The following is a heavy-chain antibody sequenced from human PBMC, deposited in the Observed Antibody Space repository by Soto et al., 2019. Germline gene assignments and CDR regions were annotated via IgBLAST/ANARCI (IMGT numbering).Heavy chain of an antibody. CDR1: GYTFTSYY. CDR2: INPSGGST. V-gene: IGHV1-46*01. Sequence: QVQLVQSGAEVKKPGASVKVSCKASGYTFTSYYMHWVRQAPGQGLEWMGIINPSGGSTSYAQKFQDRVTMTRDTSTSTVYMELSSLRSEDRAVYYCARDQYSSSFRGGAFDIWGQGTMVTVSS. D-gene: IGHD6-13*01. J-gene: IGHJ3*02. CDR3: ARDQYSSSFRGGAFDI.